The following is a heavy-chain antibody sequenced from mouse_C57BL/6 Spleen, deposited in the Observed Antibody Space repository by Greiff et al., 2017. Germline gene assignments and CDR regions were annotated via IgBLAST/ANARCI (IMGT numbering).Heavy chain of an antibody. J-gene: IGHJ2*01. CDR1: GYTFTSYW. D-gene: IGHD2-4*01. V-gene: IGHV1-74*01. CDR2: IHPSDSDT. Sequence: QVQLKQPGAELVKPGASVKVSCKASGYTFTSYWMHWVKQRPGQGLEWIGSIHPSDSDTNYNQKFKGKATLTVDKSSSTAYMQLSSLTAEDSAVYDCATRGGLRRSYVYDRGQSTTRTFS. CDR3: ATRGGLRRSYVYD.